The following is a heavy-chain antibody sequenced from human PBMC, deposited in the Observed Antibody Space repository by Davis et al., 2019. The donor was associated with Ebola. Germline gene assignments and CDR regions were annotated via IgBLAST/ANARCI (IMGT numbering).Heavy chain of an antibody. CDR3: GGAWD. CDR1: GFTFSNYD. V-gene: IGHV3-23*01. Sequence: GESLKISCADSGFTFSNYDMTWVRQAPGKGLDWVSRISINGATTYYADSVRGRFTISRDNSRNTLYLQMNSLRAEDTAIYYCGGAWDWGQGTLVTVSS. CDR2: ISINGATT. D-gene: IGHD1-26*01. J-gene: IGHJ4*02.